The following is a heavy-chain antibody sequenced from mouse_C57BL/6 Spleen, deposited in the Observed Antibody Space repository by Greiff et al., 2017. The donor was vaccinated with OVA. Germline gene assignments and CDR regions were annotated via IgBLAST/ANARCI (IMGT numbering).Heavy chain of an antibody. CDR2: INPSTGGT. CDR3: ARSSQLTMDY. CDR1: GYSFTGYY. J-gene: IGHJ4*01. V-gene: IGHV1-42*01. D-gene: IGHD3-3*01. Sequence: VQLKESGPELVKPGASVKISCKASGYSFTGYYMNWVKQSPEKSLEWIGEINPSTGGTTYNQKFKAKATLTVDKSSSTAYMQLKSLTSEDSAVYYCARSSQLTMDYWGQGTSVTVSS.